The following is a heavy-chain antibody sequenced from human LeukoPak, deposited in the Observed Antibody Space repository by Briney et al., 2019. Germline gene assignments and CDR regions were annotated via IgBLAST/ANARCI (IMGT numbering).Heavy chain of an antibody. V-gene: IGHV3-30*18. CDR3: AKFLVAAESEFDY. CDR2: ISYDGSNK. CDR1: GFTFSSYG. Sequence: GRSRRLSCAASGFTFSSYGMHWVRQAPGKGLEWVAVISYDGSNKYYADSVKGRFTISRDNSKNTLYLQMNSLRAEDTAVYYCAKFLVAAESEFDYWGQGTLVTVSS. J-gene: IGHJ4*02. D-gene: IGHD2-15*01.